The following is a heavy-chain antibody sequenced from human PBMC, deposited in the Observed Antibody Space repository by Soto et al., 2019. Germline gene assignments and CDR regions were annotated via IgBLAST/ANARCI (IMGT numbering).Heavy chain of an antibody. CDR1: GYTFTSYG. J-gene: IGHJ3*02. CDR2: ISAYNGNT. Sequence: QVQLVQSGAEVKKPGASVKVSCKASGYTFTSYGISWVRQAPGQGLEWMGWISAYNGNTNYAQKLQGRVTMTTDTSTSTAYMELRSLSSDDTAVYYCARGHPGYYYDSSGYYPDAFDIWGQGTMVTVSS. V-gene: IGHV1-18*01. CDR3: ARGHPGYYYDSSGYYPDAFDI. D-gene: IGHD3-22*01.